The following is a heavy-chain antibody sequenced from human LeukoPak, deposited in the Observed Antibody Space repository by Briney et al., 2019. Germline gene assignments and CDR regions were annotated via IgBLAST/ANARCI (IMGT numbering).Heavy chain of an antibody. CDR1: GDTLTELS. Sequence: GASVKVSCKVSGDTLTELSTHWVRQAPGKGLEWMGGFDPEHGEMIYAQKLQGRDTMTEDRSTDTAYMELSSLRSEDTAVYYCATGGPWDLLKYWGQGTLVTVSS. V-gene: IGHV1-24*01. D-gene: IGHD3-9*01. J-gene: IGHJ4*02. CDR2: FDPEHGEM. CDR3: ATGGPWDLLKY.